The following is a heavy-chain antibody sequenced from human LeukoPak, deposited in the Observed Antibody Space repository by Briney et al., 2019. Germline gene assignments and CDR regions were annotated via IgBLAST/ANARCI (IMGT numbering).Heavy chain of an antibody. CDR1: GFTFSSYS. CDR2: ISGGGDST. J-gene: IGHJ6*02. CDR3: AKEEYSTRYYYYGMDV. Sequence: GGSLRLSCAASGFTFSSYSMNWVRQAPGKGLEWVSAISGGGDSTFYADSVKGRFTISRDNSKNTLYLQMSSLRAEDTAIYYCAKEEYSTRYYYYGMDVWGQGTTVTVSS. D-gene: IGHD2-2*01. V-gene: IGHV3-23*01.